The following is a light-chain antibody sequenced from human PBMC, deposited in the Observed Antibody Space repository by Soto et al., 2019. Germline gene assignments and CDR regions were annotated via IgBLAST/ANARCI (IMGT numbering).Light chain of an antibody. CDR2: QVT. Sequence: QSVLTQPASVSGSPGQSITISCTGTSSDVGSYNFVSWYQHHAGTAPKLIIYQVTNRPSGVSDRFSASKSGDTASLTIPGLQAEDEAIYYCSSSTGFSTDILFGGGTKLTVL. CDR1: SSDVGSYNF. J-gene: IGLJ2*01. CDR3: SSSTGFSTDIL. V-gene: IGLV2-14*01.